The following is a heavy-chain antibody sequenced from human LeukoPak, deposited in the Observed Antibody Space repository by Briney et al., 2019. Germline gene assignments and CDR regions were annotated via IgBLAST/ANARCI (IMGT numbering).Heavy chain of an antibody. V-gene: IGHV4-61*02. CDR2: IYTSGST. CDR3: AREGPPLDY. CDR1: GGSISSGSYY. J-gene: IGHJ4*02. Sequence: PSETLSLTCTVSGGSISSGSYYWSWIRQPAGKGLEWIGRIYTSGSTNYNSSLKSRVTISVDTSKNQFSLKLSSVTAADTAVYYCAREGPPLDYWGQGTLVTVSS.